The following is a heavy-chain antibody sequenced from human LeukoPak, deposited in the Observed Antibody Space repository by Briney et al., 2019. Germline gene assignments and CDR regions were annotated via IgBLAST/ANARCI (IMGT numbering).Heavy chain of an antibody. J-gene: IGHJ3*02. CDR2: IKQDGSEK. Sequence: PGGSLRLSCAASGFTFSSYWMSWVRQAPGKGLEWVANIKQDGSEKNYVDSVKGRFTISRDNAKNSLYLQMNSLRAEDTAVYYCARRNCGGDCYYNDAFDIWGQGTMVTVSS. CDR1: GFTFSSYW. CDR3: ARRNCGGDCYYNDAFDI. D-gene: IGHD2-21*02. V-gene: IGHV3-7*03.